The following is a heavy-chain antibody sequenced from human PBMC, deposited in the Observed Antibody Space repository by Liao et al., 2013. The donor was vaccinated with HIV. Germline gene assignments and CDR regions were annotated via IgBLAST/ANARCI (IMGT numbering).Heavy chain of an antibody. CDR2: IYSSGTT. Sequence: QLQLQESGPGLVKPSETLSLTCTVSGGSISSSSYYWSWIRQPAGKGLEWIGRIYSSGTTNYNPSLKSRVTISVDTSKNQFSLKLSSVTAADTAVYYCARELLWFGEGRNWFDPWGQGTLVTVSS. CDR1: GGSISSSSYY. CDR3: ARELLWFGEGRNWFDP. J-gene: IGHJ5*02. V-gene: IGHV4-61*02. D-gene: IGHD3-10*01.